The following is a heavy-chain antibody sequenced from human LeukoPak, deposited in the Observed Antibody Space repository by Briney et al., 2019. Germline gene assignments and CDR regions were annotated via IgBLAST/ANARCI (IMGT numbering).Heavy chain of an antibody. CDR3: ARGQVDYYDSSGYHHYFDY. J-gene: IGHJ4*02. V-gene: IGHV1-8*01. CDR2: MNPNSGNT. D-gene: IGHD3-22*01. Sequence: ASVKVSCKASGYTFTSYDINWVRQATGQGLEWMGWMNPNSGNTGYAQKFQGRVTITADKSTSTAYMELSSLRSEDTAVYYCARGQVDYYDSSGYHHYFDYWGQGTLVTVSS. CDR1: GYTFTSYD.